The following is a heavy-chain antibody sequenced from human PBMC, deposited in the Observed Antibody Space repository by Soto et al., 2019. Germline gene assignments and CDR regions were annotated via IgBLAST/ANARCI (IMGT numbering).Heavy chain of an antibody. CDR1: GLTVSQNY. CDR2: IYKNDTR. CDR3: VRPRPSGENYGMDV. Sequence: QPGGSLRLSCVASGLTVSQNYMAWVRQGPGMGLEWVSVIYKNDTRYYADSVKGRFTISRDTSKNTLSLQMDSLRAEDTAVYYCVRPRPSGENYGMDVWGQGTTVTVSS. V-gene: IGHV3-53*01. D-gene: IGHD3-10*01. J-gene: IGHJ6*02.